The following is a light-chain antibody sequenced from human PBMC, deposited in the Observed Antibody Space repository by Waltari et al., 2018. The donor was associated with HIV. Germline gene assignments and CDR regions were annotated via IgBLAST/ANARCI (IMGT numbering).Light chain of an antibody. CDR2: ESN. J-gene: IGLJ2*01. V-gene: IGLV1-51*02. Sequence: QSVLTQPPSVSAAPEQTVTISCSGSPPNLGNNFVSCHQHLPGTAPKLLIFESNNRPSGIPDRFSGSQSGTSATLAISGLQTGDEAAYYCGTWDTSLRAVVFGGGTKLTVL. CDR3: GTWDTSLRAVV. CDR1: PPNLGNNF.